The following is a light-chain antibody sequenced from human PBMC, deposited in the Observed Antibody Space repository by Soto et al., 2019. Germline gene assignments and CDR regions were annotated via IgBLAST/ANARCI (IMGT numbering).Light chain of an antibody. J-gene: IGKJ1*01. CDR2: AAS. CDR1: QSISSY. CDR3: QQYYSYSWT. V-gene: IGKV1-8*01. Sequence: IQMTQSPSSLSASTGDRVTITCRASQSISSYLAWYQQKPGKAPKLLIYAASTLQSGVPSRFSGSGSGTDFTLTISCLQSEDFATYYCQQYYSYSWTFGQGTKVDI.